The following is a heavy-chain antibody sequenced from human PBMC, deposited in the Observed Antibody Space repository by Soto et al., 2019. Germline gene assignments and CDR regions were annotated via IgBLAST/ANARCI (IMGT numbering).Heavy chain of an antibody. CDR1: GYTFTGYY. Sequence: ASVKVSCKASGYTFTGYYMHWVRQAPGQGLEWMGWINPNSGGTNDAQKFQGRVTMTRDTSISTVYMERSRLRSDDTAVYYCAGADDYGEDFDYWGQGTLVTVSS. V-gene: IGHV1-2*02. CDR3: AGADDYGEDFDY. CDR2: INPNSGGT. J-gene: IGHJ4*02. D-gene: IGHD4-17*01.